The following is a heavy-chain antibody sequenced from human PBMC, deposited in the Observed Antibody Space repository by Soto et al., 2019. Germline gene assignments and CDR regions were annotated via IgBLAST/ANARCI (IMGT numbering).Heavy chain of an antibody. CDR2: ISGSGENT. J-gene: IGHJ4*02. CDR3: AKVLKEISARSLYYFAY. Sequence: GGSLRLSCAASGFTFSSSVMTWVRQAPGKGLELVSSISGSGENTYYAVSVKGRFTISRDNSKNTLDLQMNTLRAGDTAVYYSAKVLKEISARSLYYFAYWGQGTPVTVYS. CDR1: GFTFSSSV. V-gene: IGHV3-23*01. D-gene: IGHD6-6*01.